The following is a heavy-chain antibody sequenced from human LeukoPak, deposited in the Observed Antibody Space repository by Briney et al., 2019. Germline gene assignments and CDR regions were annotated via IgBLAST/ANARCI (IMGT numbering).Heavy chain of an antibody. CDR1: GYTLTELS. V-gene: IGHV1-24*01. J-gene: IGHJ3*02. Sequence: ASVKLSCKVSGYTLTELSMHWVRQPPGKGREWMGGFDPEDGETIYAQKFQGRVTMTEDTSTDTAYMELSSLRSDDTAVYYCASDGGEGGDAFDIWGQGTMVTVSS. CDR3: ASDGGEGGDAFDI. CDR2: FDPEDGET. D-gene: IGHD2-21*01.